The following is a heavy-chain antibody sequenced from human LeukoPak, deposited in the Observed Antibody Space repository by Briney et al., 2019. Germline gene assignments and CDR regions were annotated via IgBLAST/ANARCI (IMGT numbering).Heavy chain of an antibody. CDR3: VRDQGWYYFDF. Sequence: GGSLRLSCEASGLNFRIYWMHWVRQAPGKGLVWVSRVNSDGASTNYADSVKGRFTISRDNAKNRLYLQMNSLRADDTAVYYCVRDQGWYYFDFWGQGALVTVSS. V-gene: IGHV3-74*01. J-gene: IGHJ4*02. D-gene: IGHD6-19*01. CDR1: GLNFRIYW. CDR2: VNSDGAST.